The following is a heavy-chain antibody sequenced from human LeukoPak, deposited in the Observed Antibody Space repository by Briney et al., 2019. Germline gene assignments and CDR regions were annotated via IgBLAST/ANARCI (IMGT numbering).Heavy chain of an antibody. V-gene: IGHV3-21*01. CDR3: ARDRITIVRGVNPLSG. Sequence: PGGSLRLSCAPSGFTFSSYSMNWVRQAPGKGLEGVSSISSSSSYIYYADSVKGRFTISRDNAKNSVYLQMNSLRAEDTAVYYCARDRITIVRGVNPLSGWGQGTLVTVSS. CDR1: GFTFSSYS. J-gene: IGHJ4*02. D-gene: IGHD3-10*01. CDR2: ISSSSSYI.